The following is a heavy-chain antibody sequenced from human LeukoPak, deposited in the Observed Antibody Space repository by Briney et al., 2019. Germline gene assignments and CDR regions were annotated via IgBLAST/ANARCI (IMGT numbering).Heavy chain of an antibody. J-gene: IGHJ3*02. Sequence: PGGSLRLSCAASGFTFNTFTMNWVRQAPGKGLEWVSAINRGGDGTYYADFVQGRFTISRDNSENTLYLQMNSLRAEDTAVYYCARDTPPAYCGGDCYYTFDIWGQGTMVTVSS. V-gene: IGHV3-23*01. CDR3: ARDTPPAYCGGDCYYTFDI. CDR1: GFTFNTFT. D-gene: IGHD2-21*02. CDR2: INRGGDGT.